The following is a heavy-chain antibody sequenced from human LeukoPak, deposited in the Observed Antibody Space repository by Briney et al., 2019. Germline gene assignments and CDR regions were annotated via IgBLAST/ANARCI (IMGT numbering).Heavy chain of an antibody. V-gene: IGHV1-46*01. Sequence: ASVKVSCKASGNTFTTYYMHWVRQAPGQGLEWMGIINPSGGSTSYAQKFQGRVTMTRDTSTSTVYMELSSLRSEDTAVYYCARSPMITFGGVIPLFDYWGQGTLVTVSS. CDR2: INPSGGST. D-gene: IGHD3-16*02. CDR1: GNTFTTYY. CDR3: ARSPMITFGGVIPLFDY. J-gene: IGHJ4*02.